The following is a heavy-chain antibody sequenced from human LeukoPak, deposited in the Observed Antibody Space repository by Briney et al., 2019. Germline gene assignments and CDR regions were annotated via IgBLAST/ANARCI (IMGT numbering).Heavy chain of an antibody. CDR1: GGSISSYY. Sequence: SETLSLTCTVSGGSISSYYWSWIRQPPGKGLEWIGYIYYSGSTNYNPSLKSRVTISVDTSKNQFSLKLSSVTAADTAVYYCAREAVAVSGRALDYWGQGNLVTVSS. J-gene: IGHJ4*02. CDR3: AREAVAVSGRALDY. CDR2: IYYSGST. V-gene: IGHV4-59*01. D-gene: IGHD6-19*01.